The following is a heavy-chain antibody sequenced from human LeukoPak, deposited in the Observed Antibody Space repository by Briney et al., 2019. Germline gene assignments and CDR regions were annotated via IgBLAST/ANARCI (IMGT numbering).Heavy chain of an antibody. J-gene: IGHJ6*03. Sequence: SSETLSLTCTVSGGSISSGSYYWSWIRQPAGKGLEWIGSIYHSGSTYYTPSLKSRVTISVDTSKNQFSLKLSSVTAADTAVYYCARGRPPTYSNFRYYYYYYMDVWGKGTTVTVSS. V-gene: IGHV4-39*07. CDR2: IYHSGST. D-gene: IGHD4-11*01. CDR3: ARGRPPTYSNFRYYYYYYMDV. CDR1: GGSISSGSYY.